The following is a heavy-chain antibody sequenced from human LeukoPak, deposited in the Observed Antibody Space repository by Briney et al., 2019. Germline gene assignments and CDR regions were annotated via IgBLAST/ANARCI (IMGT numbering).Heavy chain of an antibody. V-gene: IGHV4-34*01. CDR1: GGSFSGYY. CDR2: INHSGST. Sequence: SETLSLTCAVYGGSFSGYYWSWIRQPPGKGLEWIGEINHSGSTNYNPSLKSRVTISVDTSKNQFSLKLSSVTAADTAVYYCARAFYSSSSDYYYYMDVWGKGTTVTVSS. D-gene: IGHD6-6*01. J-gene: IGHJ6*03. CDR3: ARAFYSSSSDYYYYMDV.